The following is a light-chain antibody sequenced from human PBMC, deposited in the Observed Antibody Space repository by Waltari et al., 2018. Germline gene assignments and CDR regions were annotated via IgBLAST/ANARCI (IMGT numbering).Light chain of an antibody. Sequence: EIVMTQSPATLSVSPGERATLSCRASQSVGSLLAWYQQKPGQAPRLPIYGASTRATGVPARFSGSGSGTEFTLTISSLQSEDFAVYYCQQYDNWPPLTFGGGTKVEI. V-gene: IGKV3-15*01. CDR2: GAS. CDR1: QSVGSL. J-gene: IGKJ4*01. CDR3: QQYDNWPPLT.